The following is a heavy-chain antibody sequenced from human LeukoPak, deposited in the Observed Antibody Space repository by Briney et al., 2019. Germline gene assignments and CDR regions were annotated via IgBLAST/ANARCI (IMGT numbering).Heavy chain of an antibody. J-gene: IGHJ4*02. D-gene: IGHD3-3*01. Sequence: VASVKVSCKASGDTFTSNAVSWVRQAPGQGLEWMGRIIPILRTAEYAQKFQGRLTNTADRSTSTAYMELTSLRSEDTAVYYCARGKGFVGHFDFWGQGTLVTVSS. CDR2: IIPILRTA. V-gene: IGHV1-69*04. CDR1: GDTFTSNA. CDR3: ARGKGFVGHFDF.